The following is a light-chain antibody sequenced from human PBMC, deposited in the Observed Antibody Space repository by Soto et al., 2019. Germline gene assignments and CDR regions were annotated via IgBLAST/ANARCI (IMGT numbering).Light chain of an antibody. CDR1: QTISSW. J-gene: IGKJ1*01. Sequence: DIQMTQSPSTLSGSVGDRVTITCRASQTISSWLAWCQQKPGKAPKLLIYKASTLKSGVPSRFSGSGSGTEFTLTISSLQPDDFATYYCQHYNSYSEACGQGTKVDI. CDR2: KAS. V-gene: IGKV1-5*03. CDR3: QHYNSYSEA.